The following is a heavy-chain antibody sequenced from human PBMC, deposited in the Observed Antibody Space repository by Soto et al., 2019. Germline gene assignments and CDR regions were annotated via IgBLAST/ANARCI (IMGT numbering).Heavy chain of an antibody. D-gene: IGHD1-26*01. Sequence: EVQLVESGGGLVQPGESLRLSCAASGFTFSYYWMHWVCQAPGKGLVWVSRIHSDGSSTTYADSVKGRFTISRDNARNTVYLQMNSLRVEDTAVYYCARGDRGAFDIWGQGTVVTVSS. V-gene: IGHV3-74*01. CDR3: ARGDRGAFDI. CDR2: IHSDGSST. J-gene: IGHJ3*02. CDR1: GFTFSYYW.